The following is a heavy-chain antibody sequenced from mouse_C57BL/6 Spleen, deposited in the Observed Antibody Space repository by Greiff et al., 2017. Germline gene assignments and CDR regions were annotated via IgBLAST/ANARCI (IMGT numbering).Heavy chain of an antibody. Sequence: VQLQQSGAELVRPGASVTLSCKASGYTFTDYEMHWVKQTPVHGLEWIGAIDPETGGTAYNQKFKGKAILTADKSSSTAYMELRSLTSEDSAVYYCTRVDYYGSSYSYWGQGTTLTVSS. CDR2: IDPETGGT. J-gene: IGHJ2*01. CDR1: GYTFTDYE. D-gene: IGHD1-1*01. CDR3: TRVDYYGSSYSY. V-gene: IGHV1-15*01.